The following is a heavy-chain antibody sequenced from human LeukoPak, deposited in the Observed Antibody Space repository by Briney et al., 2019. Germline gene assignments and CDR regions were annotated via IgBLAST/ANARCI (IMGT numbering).Heavy chain of an antibody. CDR3: ARALWSGPVYYGMDV. CDR2: ISSTSSYI. D-gene: IGHD3-10*01. Sequence: GGSLRLSCAASGFTFSNYNFYWVRQAPGKGLEWVSSISSTSSYIYYADSMKGRFTISRDNAKNSLYLQMNSLRAEDTAVYYCARALWSGPVYYGMDVWGKGPTVTVS. J-gene: IGHJ6*04. V-gene: IGHV3-21*01. CDR1: GFTFSNYN.